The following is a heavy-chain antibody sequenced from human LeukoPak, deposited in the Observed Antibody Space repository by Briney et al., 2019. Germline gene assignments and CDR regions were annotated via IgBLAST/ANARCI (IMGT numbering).Heavy chain of an antibody. V-gene: IGHV1-18*01. Sequence: ASVKVSCKGSGYTFTSYGISWVRQAPGQGLEWMGWISAYNGNTNYAQKLQGRVTMTTDTSTSTAYMELRSLRSDDTAVYYCARLAGDIVVVDYFDYWGQGTLVTVSS. J-gene: IGHJ4*02. D-gene: IGHD2-15*01. CDR2: ISAYNGNT. CDR1: GYTFTSYG. CDR3: ARLAGDIVVVDYFDY.